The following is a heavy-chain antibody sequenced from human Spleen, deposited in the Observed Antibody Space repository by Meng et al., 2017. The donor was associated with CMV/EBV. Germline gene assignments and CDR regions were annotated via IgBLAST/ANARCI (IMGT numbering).Heavy chain of an antibody. CDR3: AKGDVVFSQWLGLWSPGFDY. V-gene: IGHV3-11*01. CDR1: GFTFSNYY. CDR2: FSSSGSTK. Sequence: GGSLRLSCAASGFTFSNYYMSWIRQAPGKGLECVSDFSSSGSTKYYADSVKGRFTISRDNAKNSLYLQMNSLRAEDTAVNYCAKGDVVFSQWLGLWSPGFDYWGQGALVTVSS. J-gene: IGHJ4*02. D-gene: IGHD6-19*01.